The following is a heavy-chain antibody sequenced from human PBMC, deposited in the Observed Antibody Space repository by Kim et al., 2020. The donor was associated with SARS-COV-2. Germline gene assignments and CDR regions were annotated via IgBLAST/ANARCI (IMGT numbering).Heavy chain of an antibody. CDR1: GFTSSNYW. V-gene: IGHV3-7*03. J-gene: IGHJ6*02. CDR3: ATSGGRGGLNV. D-gene: IGHD5-12*01. CDR2: IKGDGSER. Sequence: GGSLRLSCAASGFTSSNYWMSWVRQAPGKGLEWVANIKGDGSERYYVDSVKGRFTISRDNAKNSLFLQLNSLRAEDTAIYYCATSGGRGGLNVWGQGTTVTVS.